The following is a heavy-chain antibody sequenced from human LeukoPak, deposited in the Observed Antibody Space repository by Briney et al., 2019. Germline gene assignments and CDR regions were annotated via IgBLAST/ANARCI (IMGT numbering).Heavy chain of an antibody. D-gene: IGHD1-1*01. CDR1: GLPFSASG. V-gene: IGHV3-33*01. CDR2: IWSDGSKT. CDR3: AGDKGERSLDH. J-gene: IGHJ4*02. Sequence: GRSLRLSCKASGLPFSASGMHWVRQAPGKGLEWVAMIWSDGSKTYYADSVEGRFTISRDNSKNTVDLQMNRLGVDDTAVYYCAGDKGERSLDHWGQGTLVTVSS.